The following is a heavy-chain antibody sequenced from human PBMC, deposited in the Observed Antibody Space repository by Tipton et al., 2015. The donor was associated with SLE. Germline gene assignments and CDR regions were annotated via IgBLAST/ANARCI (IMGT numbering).Heavy chain of an antibody. CDR2: IHYTGST. CDR1: GGSISSSSYY. CDR3: ASPWEGGGSGWFFDY. V-gene: IGHV4-39*01. D-gene: IGHD6-19*01. J-gene: IGHJ4*02. Sequence: TLSLTCTVSGGSISSSSYYWGWIRQPPGKGLEWIGSIHYTGSTYYNPSLKSRVTISVDTSKNQFSLKLSSVTAADTAVYYCASPWEGGGSGWFFDYWGQGTLVTVSS.